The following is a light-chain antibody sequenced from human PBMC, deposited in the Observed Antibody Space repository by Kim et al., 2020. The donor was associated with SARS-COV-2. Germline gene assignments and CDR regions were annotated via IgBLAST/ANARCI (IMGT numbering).Light chain of an antibody. V-gene: IGLV1-47*01. Sequence: ELTQPPSASGTPGQRVTISCSGSSSNIGSNYVYWYQQLPGTAPKLLIYRNNQRPSGVPDRLSGSKSGTSASLAISGLRSEDEADYYCAAWDDSLSGYVFGTGTKSPS. CDR2: RNN. CDR1: SSNIGSNY. J-gene: IGLJ1*01. CDR3: AAWDDSLSGYV.